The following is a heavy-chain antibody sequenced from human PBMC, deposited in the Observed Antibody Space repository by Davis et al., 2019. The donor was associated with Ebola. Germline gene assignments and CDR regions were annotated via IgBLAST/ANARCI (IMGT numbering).Heavy chain of an antibody. CDR3: ARPLRSGSYYGWSYYYYYMDV. CDR2: INHSGST. V-gene: IGHV4-34*01. D-gene: IGHD1-26*01. J-gene: IGHJ6*03. Sequence: PGGSLRLSCAVYGGSFSGYYWSWIRQPPGKGLEWIGEINHSGSTNYNPSLKSRVTISVDTSKNQFSLKLSSVTAADTAVYYCARPLRSGSYYGWSYYYYYMDVWGKGTTVTVSS. CDR1: GGSFSGYY.